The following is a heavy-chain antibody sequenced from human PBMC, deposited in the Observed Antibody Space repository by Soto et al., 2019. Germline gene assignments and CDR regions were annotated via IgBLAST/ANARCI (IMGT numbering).Heavy chain of an antibody. CDR3: ARAFKQLVRHPRSLENYGMDV. V-gene: IGHV3-33*01. J-gene: IGHJ6*02. CDR1: GFTFSSYG. CDR2: IWYDGSNK. D-gene: IGHD6-13*01. Sequence: GGSLSLSCAASGFTFSSYGMHWVRQAPGKGLEWVAVIWYDGSNKYYADSVKGRFTISRDNSKNTLYLQMNSLRAEDTAVYYCARAFKQLVRHPRSLENYGMDVWGQWTTVTVSS.